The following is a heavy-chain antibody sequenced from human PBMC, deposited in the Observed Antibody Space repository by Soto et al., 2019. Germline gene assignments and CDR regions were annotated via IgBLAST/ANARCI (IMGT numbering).Heavy chain of an antibody. V-gene: IGHV3-7*03. CDR2: IKQDGSEK. J-gene: IGHJ6*02. Sequence: PGGSLRLSCAASGFTFSSYWMSWVRQAPGKGLEWVANIKQDGSEKYYVDSVKGRFTISRDNAKNSLYLQMNSLRAEDTAVHYCARDKGDYYDSSGYFRPYYYYGMDVWGQGTTVTVSS. CDR1: GFTFSSYW. CDR3: ARDKGDYYDSSGYFRPYYYYGMDV. D-gene: IGHD3-22*01.